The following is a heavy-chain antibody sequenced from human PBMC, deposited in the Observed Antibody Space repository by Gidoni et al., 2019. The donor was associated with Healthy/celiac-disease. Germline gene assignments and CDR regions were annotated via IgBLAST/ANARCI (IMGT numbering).Heavy chain of an antibody. CDR2: ISSSSSYI. CDR3: ARDQRYCSSTSCYKGSKYYFDY. D-gene: IGHD2-2*02. Sequence: EVQLVESGGGLVKPGGSLRLSCAASAFTFSSYSMTWVRQAPGQGLEWVSSISSSSSYIYYADSVKGRFTISRDNAKNSLYLQMNSLRAEDTAVYYCARDQRYCSSTSCYKGSKYYFDYWGQGTLVTVSS. CDR1: AFTFSSYS. V-gene: IGHV3-21*01. J-gene: IGHJ4*02.